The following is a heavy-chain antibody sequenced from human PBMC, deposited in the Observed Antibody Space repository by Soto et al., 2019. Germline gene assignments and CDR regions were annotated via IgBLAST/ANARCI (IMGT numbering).Heavy chain of an antibody. Sequence: LSLTCTVSGDSIISSDFYWGWVRQPPGKGLEWIGSIFYLGSSYYNPSLKSRVTMSVDTSKNQFSLRLRSVTAADTALYFCARHSLALRKNNWFDPWGQGTMVTVSS. V-gene: IGHV4-39*01. D-gene: IGHD3-3*02. CDR1: GDSIISSDFY. J-gene: IGHJ5*02. CDR2: IFYLGSS. CDR3: ARHSLALRKNNWFDP.